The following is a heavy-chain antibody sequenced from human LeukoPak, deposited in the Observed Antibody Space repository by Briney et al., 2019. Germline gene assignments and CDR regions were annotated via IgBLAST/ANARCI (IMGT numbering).Heavy chain of an antibody. CDR3: ARDGLTYYYDSSGYYAAFDI. Sequence: GGSLRLSCAASGFTFSSYWMSWVRQAPGKGLEWVANIKQDGSEKYYVDSVKGRFTISRDNAKNSLYLQMNSLRAEDTAVYYCARDGLTYYYDSSGYYAAFDIWGQGTMVTVSS. D-gene: IGHD3-22*01. CDR1: GFTFSSYW. J-gene: IGHJ3*02. CDR2: IKQDGSEK. V-gene: IGHV3-7*01.